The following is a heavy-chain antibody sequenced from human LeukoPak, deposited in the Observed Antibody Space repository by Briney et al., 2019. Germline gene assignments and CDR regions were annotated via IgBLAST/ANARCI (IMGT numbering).Heavy chain of an antibody. CDR3: ARVDRFDY. Sequence: SETLSLTCAVYGGSFSGYYWSWIRQPPGKGLEWIGSIYYSGSTYYNPSLKSRVTISVDTSKNQFSLKLSSVTAADTAVYYCARVDRFDYWGQGTLVTVSS. CDR2: IYYSGST. CDR1: GGSFSGYY. V-gene: IGHV4-34*01. J-gene: IGHJ4*02. D-gene: IGHD2-2*03.